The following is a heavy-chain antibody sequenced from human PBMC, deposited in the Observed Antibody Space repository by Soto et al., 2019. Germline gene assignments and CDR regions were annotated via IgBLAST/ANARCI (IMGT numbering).Heavy chain of an antibody. CDR1: GYIFTGHY. Sequence: QVQLVQSGAELKKPGASVKVSCKASGYIFTGHYIHWVRQAPGQGLEWVGWINPISGDTNYAQKFQGRVTMTTDTSISTAYMDLSSLISADTAVYYCARVRRSPYAMDVWGQGTMVTVSS. J-gene: IGHJ6*02. CDR3: ARVRRSPYAMDV. D-gene: IGHD2-2*01. CDR2: INPISGDT. V-gene: IGHV1-2*02.